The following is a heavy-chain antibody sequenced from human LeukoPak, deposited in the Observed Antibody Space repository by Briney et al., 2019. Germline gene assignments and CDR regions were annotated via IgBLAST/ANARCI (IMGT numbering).Heavy chain of an antibody. CDR2: ISGYNAVT. CDR1: GYTFTNYG. V-gene: IGHV1-18*01. Sequence: ASVKVSCKASGYTFTNYGISWVRQAPGQGLEWLGWISGYNAVTSYPQKIEGRVTMTTDTSTATAYMELRSLRSDDTAVYYCARGDYSGTYYYFDFWGQVTLVTVSS. D-gene: IGHD1-26*01. CDR3: ARGDYSGTYYYFDF. J-gene: IGHJ4*02.